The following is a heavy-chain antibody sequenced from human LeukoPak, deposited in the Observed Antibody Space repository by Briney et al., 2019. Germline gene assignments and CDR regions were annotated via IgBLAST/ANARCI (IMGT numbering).Heavy chain of an antibody. CDR1: GFTFSNCN. V-gene: IGHV3-48*02. CDR3: FTYYYDNGYAFDI. CDR2: ISSSSGAM. J-gene: IGHJ3*02. Sequence: GGSLRLSCAASGFTFSNCNMNWVRRAPGKGLEWVSYISSSSGAMYYADSVKGRFTISRDNAKNSLFLQMNSLRDEDTAVYYCFTYYYDNGYAFDIWGQGTMVTVSS. D-gene: IGHD3-22*01.